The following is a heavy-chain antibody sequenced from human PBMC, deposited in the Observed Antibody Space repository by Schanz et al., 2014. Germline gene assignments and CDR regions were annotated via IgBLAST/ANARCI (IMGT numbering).Heavy chain of an antibody. CDR2: ISAYNGHT. Sequence: QVQLVQSGAEVKKPGASVKVSCKASGYTFSDYYIHWVRQAPGQGLEWMGWISAYNGHTDYAQKLQGRVTMTTDTSTSTAYMELRSLRSDDTAMYYCARAFGGYDPAGALDYWGQGSLVTVSS. V-gene: IGHV1-18*04. CDR3: ARAFGGYDPAGALDY. J-gene: IGHJ4*02. CDR1: GYTFSDYY. D-gene: IGHD5-12*01.